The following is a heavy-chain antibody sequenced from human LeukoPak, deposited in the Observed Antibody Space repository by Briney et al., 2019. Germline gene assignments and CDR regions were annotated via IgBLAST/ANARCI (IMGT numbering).Heavy chain of an antibody. Sequence: AGGSLRLSCAASGFTFSQYSMNWVRQAPGKGLEWLAYISGRTSTIQYADSVRGRFTISRDNAKKSLYLQMNSLRAEDTGVYYCARIVGASTLVDYWGQGTLVTVSS. CDR1: GFTFSQYS. J-gene: IGHJ4*02. CDR3: ARIVGASTLVDY. V-gene: IGHV3-48*04. CDR2: ISGRTSTI. D-gene: IGHD1-26*01.